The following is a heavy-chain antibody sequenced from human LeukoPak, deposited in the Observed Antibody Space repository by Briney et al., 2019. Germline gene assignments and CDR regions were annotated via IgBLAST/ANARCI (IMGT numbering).Heavy chain of an antibody. CDR1: GFTFTSSA. V-gene: IGHV1-58*02. CDR2: IVVGSGNT. D-gene: IGHD2-2*01. CDR3: AKDGAVVVPAASPYYYYYGMDV. J-gene: IGHJ6*04. Sequence: ASVKVSCKASGFTFTSSAMQWVRQARGQRLEWIGWIVVGSGNTNYAQKFQERVTITRDMSTSTAYMELSSLRSEDTAVYYCAKDGAVVVPAASPYYYYYGMDVWGKGTTVTVSS.